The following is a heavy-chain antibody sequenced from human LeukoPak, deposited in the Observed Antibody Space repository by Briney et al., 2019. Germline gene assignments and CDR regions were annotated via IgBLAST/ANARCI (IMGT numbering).Heavy chain of an antibody. J-gene: IGHJ4*02. CDR1: GFIFGNYA. Sequence: GGSLRLSCAASGFIFGNYAMIWVGQASGKGLEWVSSISGTGDMTYYADSVKGRFTISRDNSKNTLDLQMNSLRAEDTAVYYCAKLEGYYYGSGSSWGQGTLVTVSS. CDR3: AKLEGYYYGSGSS. CDR2: ISGTGDMT. D-gene: IGHD3-10*01. V-gene: IGHV3-23*01.